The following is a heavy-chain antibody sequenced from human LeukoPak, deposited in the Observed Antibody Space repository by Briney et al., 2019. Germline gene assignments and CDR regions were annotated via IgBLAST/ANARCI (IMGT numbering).Heavy chain of an antibody. D-gene: IGHD3-22*01. Sequence: PGGSLRLSCAAYGFTFSTYWMTWVRHVPGKGLEWVSAISGSGGSTYYADSVKGRFTISRDNSKNTLYLQMNSLRAEDTTIYYCAKALYDSPLAGDPWGQGTLVTVSS. V-gene: IGHV3-23*01. CDR3: AKALYDSPLAGDP. CDR1: GFTFSTYW. J-gene: IGHJ5*02. CDR2: ISGSGGST.